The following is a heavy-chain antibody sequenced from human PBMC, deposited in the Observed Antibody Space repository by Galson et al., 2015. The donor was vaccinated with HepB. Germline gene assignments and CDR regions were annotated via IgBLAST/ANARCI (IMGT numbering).Heavy chain of an antibody. CDR1: GYTFTSYG. V-gene: IGHV1-18*01. J-gene: IGHJ4*02. CDR2: ISAYNGNT. CDR3: ATNMVPRKGLDY. Sequence: SVKVSCKASGYTFTSYGISWVRQAPGQGLEWMGWISAYNGNTNFAQKLQGRVTMTTDPSTSTAYMELRSLRSDDTAVYYCATNMVPRKGLDYWGQGTLVTVSS. D-gene: IGHD3-10*01.